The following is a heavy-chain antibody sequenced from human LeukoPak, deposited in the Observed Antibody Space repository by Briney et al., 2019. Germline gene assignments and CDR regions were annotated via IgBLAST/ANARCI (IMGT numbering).Heavy chain of an antibody. CDR1: GYTFTSNY. CDR2: ISPSGGST. D-gene: IGHD2-2*01. V-gene: IGHV1-46*01. J-gene: IGHJ4*02. Sequence: ASVKVSCKAFGYTFTSNYMHWVRQAPGQGPEWMGVISPSGGSTTYAQKFQGRVTLTRDMSTSTDYLELSSLRSEDTAVYYCVRDRTKYCSSTSCPLDYWGQGTLVTVSS. CDR3: VRDRTKYCSSTSCPLDY.